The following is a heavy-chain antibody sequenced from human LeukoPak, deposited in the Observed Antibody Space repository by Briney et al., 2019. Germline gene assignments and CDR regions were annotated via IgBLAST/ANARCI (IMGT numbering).Heavy chain of an antibody. CDR2: IYTSGST. D-gene: IGHD2-2*02. Sequence: SETLSLTCTVSGGSISSGSYYWSWIRQPAGKGLEWIGRIYTSGSTNYNPSLKSRVTISVDTSKNQFSLKLSSVTAADTAVYYCAREPSRYCSSTSCYTGIDYWGQGTLVTVSS. CDR1: GGSISSGSYY. CDR3: AREPSRYCSSTSCYTGIDY. V-gene: IGHV4-61*02. J-gene: IGHJ4*02.